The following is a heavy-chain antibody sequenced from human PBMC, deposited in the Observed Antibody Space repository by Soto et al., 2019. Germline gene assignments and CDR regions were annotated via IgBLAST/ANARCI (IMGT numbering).Heavy chain of an antibody. CDR1: GFTFTSYA. D-gene: IGHD6-13*01. CDR3: ARAVSSSWGFDY. J-gene: IGHJ4*02. Sequence: QVQLVESGGGVVQPGRSLRLSCVASGFTFTSYAMHWVRQAPGKGLEWVAAISYDGSNKYYADSVKGRFTISRDNSKNTRYLQMNNLGPEDTSVYYCARAVSSSWGFDYWGQGTLVTVSS. CDR2: ISYDGSNK. V-gene: IGHV3-30-3*01.